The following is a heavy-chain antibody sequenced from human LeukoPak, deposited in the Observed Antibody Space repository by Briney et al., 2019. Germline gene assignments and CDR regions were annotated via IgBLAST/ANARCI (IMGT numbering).Heavy chain of an antibody. CDR3: ARSLGIAARRGWFDP. D-gene: IGHD6-6*01. CDR1: GYSISSGYY. J-gene: IGHJ5*02. CDR2: IYHSGST. Sequence: PSETLSLTCTVSGYSISSGYYWGWIRQPPGKGLEWIGSIYHSGSTYYNPSLKSRVTISVDTSKNQFSLKLSSVTAADTAVYYCARSLGIAARRGWFDPWGQGTLVTVSS. V-gene: IGHV4-38-2*02.